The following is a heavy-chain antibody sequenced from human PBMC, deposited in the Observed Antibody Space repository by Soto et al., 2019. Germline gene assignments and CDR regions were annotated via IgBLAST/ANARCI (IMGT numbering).Heavy chain of an antibody. Sequence: PSETLSLTCTVSGGSISSGDYYWSWIRQPPGKGLEWIGYIYYSGSTYYNPSLKSRVTISVDTSKNQFSLKLSSVTAADTAVYYCARDRAYYYDSSGYYDYWGQGTLVTVSS. V-gene: IGHV4-30-4*01. CDR1: GGSISSGDYY. CDR3: ARDRAYYYDSSGYYDY. CDR2: IYYSGST. J-gene: IGHJ4*02. D-gene: IGHD3-22*01.